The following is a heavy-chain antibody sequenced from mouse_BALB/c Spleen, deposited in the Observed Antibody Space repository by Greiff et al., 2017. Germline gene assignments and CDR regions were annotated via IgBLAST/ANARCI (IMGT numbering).Heavy chain of an antibody. D-gene: IGHD3-1*01. CDR2: INPYNDGT. CDR3: ARSGYATEDYFDY. J-gene: IGHJ2*01. Sequence: EVQLQQSGPELVKPGASVKMSCKASGYTFTSYVMHWVKQKPGQGLEWIGYINPYNDGTKYNEKFKGKATLTSDKSSSTAYMELSSLTSEDSAVYYCARSGYATEDYFDYWGQGTTLTVSS. CDR1: GYTFTSYV. V-gene: IGHV1-14*01.